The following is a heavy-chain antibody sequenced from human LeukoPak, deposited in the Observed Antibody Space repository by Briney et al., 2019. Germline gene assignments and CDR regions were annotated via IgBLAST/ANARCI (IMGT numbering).Heavy chain of an antibody. V-gene: IGHV3-30*03. CDR3: TRRGGGYEFDY. CDR2: ISFDGNTK. CDR1: GFPLSSYS. D-gene: IGHD5-12*01. J-gene: IGHJ4*02. Sequence: GGSLRLSCAASGFPLSSYSMNWVRQAPGKGLEWVAVISFDGNTKYYADSVKGRFTISRDNSKNTLYLQMNGLRTEDTAIYFCTRRGGGYEFDYWGQGTLVTVSS.